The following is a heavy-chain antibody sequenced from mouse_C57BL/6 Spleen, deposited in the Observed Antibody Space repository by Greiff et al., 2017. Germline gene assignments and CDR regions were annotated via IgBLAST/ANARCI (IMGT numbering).Heavy chain of an antibody. J-gene: IGHJ2*01. CDR2: IDPETGGT. D-gene: IGHD4-1*02. V-gene: IGHV1-15*01. CDR1: GYTFTDYE. CDR3: TRPTGSLFDY. Sequence: QVQLQQSGAELVRPGASVTLSCKASGYTFTDYEMHWVKQTPVHGLEWIGAIDPETGGTAYNQKFKGKAILTADKSASTAYMELRSLTSEDSAVYYCTRPTGSLFDYWGQGTTLTVSS.